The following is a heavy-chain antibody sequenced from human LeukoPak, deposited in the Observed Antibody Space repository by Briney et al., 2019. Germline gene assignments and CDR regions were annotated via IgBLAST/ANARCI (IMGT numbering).Heavy chain of an antibody. CDR3: ARDRVRSGYDLFDY. J-gene: IGHJ4*02. D-gene: IGHD5-12*01. Sequence: PSETLSLTCTFSGDSISSYCWSWIRQPAGKGLEWIGRIYTSGIINYNPSLKSRLTMSIDTSKNQFSLKLSSVTAADTAVYYCARDRVRSGYDLFDYWGQGTLVTVSS. CDR1: GDSISSYC. CDR2: IYTSGII. V-gene: IGHV4-4*07.